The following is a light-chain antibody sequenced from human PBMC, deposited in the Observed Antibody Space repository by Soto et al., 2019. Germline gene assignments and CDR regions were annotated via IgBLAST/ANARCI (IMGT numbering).Light chain of an antibody. CDR2: GAS. V-gene: IGKV3-20*01. CDR1: QSVSSSY. J-gene: IGKJ2*01. CDR3: QQYGSSPVYT. Sequence: EIVLTQSPGTLSLSPGERATLSCRASQSVSSSYLAWYQKKPGQAPRLLIYGASSRATGIPDRFSGSGSGTDFTLTIIRLEPDDFAVYYCQQYGSSPVYTFGQGTKLEIK.